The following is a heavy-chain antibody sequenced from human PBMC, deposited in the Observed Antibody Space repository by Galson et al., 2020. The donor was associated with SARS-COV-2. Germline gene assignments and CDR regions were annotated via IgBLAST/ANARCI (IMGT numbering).Heavy chain of an antibody. V-gene: IGHV4-59*08. CDR1: GGPISSYY. CDR2: IYYSGST. J-gene: IGHJ3*02. D-gene: IGHD3-3*01. CDR3: ARHPKSTNFGVVIILGAFDI. Sequence: SETLSLTCTVSGGPISSYYWSWIRQPPGKGLEWIGYIYYSGSTNYNPSLKSRVTIAVDTSKNQFSLRPSSVPAADTAVYYCARHPKSTNFGVVIILGAFDIWGQGTMVTVSS.